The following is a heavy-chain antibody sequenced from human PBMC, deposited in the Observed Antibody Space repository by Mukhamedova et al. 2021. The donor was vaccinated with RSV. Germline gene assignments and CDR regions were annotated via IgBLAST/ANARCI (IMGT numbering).Heavy chain of an antibody. CDR3: ATDRVVVVGPRLIDY. V-gene: IGHV3-21*01. D-gene: IGHD1-26*01. Sequence: GFTFSSYTMNWVRQAPGKGLEWVSSISSSSYIYYADLVKGRFTISRDNAKKSLFLQMNSLSAEDTAVYFCATDRVVVVGPRLIDYW. CDR2: ISSSSYI. J-gene: IGHJ4*01. CDR1: GFTFSSYT.